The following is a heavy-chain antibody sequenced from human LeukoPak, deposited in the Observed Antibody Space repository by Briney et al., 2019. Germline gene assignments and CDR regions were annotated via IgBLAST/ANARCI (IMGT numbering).Heavy chain of an antibody. Sequence: GGSLRLSCTASGFTFSSYSMNWVRQAPGKGLEWVSYISSSSSTIYYADSVKGRSTISRDNAKNSLYLQMNSLRDEDTAVYYCARDHVLRYFDWPYGMDVWGQGTTVTVSS. CDR3: ARDHVLRYFDWPYGMDV. V-gene: IGHV3-48*02. CDR1: GFTFSSYS. D-gene: IGHD3-9*01. CDR2: ISSSSSTI. J-gene: IGHJ6*02.